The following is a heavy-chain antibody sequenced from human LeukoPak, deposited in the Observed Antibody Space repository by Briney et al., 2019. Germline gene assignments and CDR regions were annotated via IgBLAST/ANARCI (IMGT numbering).Heavy chain of an antibody. Sequence: GASVKVSCKASGGTFSSYAISWVRQAPGQGLEWMGGIIPIFGTANYAQKFQGRVTITTDESTSTAYMELSSLRSEDTAVYYCATEARGSYPPYYYGMDVWGQGTTVTVSS. CDR1: GGTFSSYA. J-gene: IGHJ6*02. CDR2: IIPIFGTA. CDR3: ATEARGSYPPYYYGMDV. D-gene: IGHD1-26*01. V-gene: IGHV1-69*05.